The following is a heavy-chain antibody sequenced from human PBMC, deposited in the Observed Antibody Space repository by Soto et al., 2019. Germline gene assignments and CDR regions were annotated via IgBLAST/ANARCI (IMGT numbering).Heavy chain of an antibody. J-gene: IGHJ5*02. CDR1: GGSISDISYC. D-gene: IGHD2-15*01. CDR3: ARHTSGSHWLDT. V-gene: IGHV4-39*01. CDR2: MFYSGAT. Sequence: SETLSLTCTVSGGSISDISYCWGWIRQPPGKGLQWIGCMFYSGATYYNPSLKNRVTLSVDTSNNEFSLKLVSVTAPDTAVYYGARHTSGSHWLDTWGQGTLVTVSS.